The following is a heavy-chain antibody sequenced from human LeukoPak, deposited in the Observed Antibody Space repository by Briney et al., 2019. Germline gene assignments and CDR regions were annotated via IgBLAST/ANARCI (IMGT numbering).Heavy chain of an antibody. Sequence: SETLSLTCAVYGGSFSGYYWSWIRQPPGKGLEWIGEINHSGSTNYNPSLKSRVTISVDTSKNQFSLKLSSVTAADAAVYYCARQSTAPLVFKYYGMDVWGQGTTVTVSS. CDR2: INHSGST. CDR3: ARQSTAPLVFKYYGMDV. V-gene: IGHV4-34*01. CDR1: GGSFSGYY. J-gene: IGHJ6*02. D-gene: IGHD2-2*01.